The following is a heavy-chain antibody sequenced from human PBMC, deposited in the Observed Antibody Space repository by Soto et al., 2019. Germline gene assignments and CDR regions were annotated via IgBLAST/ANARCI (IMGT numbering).Heavy chain of an antibody. V-gene: IGHV1-69*13. CDR1: GGTFSSYA. J-gene: IGHJ3*02. CDR3: AREGEPAMESNDAFDI. Sequence: GASVKVSCKASGGTFSSYAISWVRQAPGQGLEWMGGIIPIFGTANYAQKFQGRVTITADESTSTAYMELSSLRSEDTAVYYCAREGEPAMESNDAFDIWGQGTMVTVSS. D-gene: IGHD2-2*01. CDR2: IIPIFGTA.